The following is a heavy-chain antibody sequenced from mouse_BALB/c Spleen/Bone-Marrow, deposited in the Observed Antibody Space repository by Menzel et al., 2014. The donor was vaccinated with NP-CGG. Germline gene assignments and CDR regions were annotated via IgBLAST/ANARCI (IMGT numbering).Heavy chain of an antibody. V-gene: IGHV1-9*01. CDR3: ARDSSDYLAWFAY. Sequence: VQLQQSGAELMKPGASVKISCKATGYTFSSYWIEWVRQRPGHGLEWIGEILPGSGSTNSNEKFKGKATFTADTSSNTAYMQLSSLTSEDSAVYFCARDSSDYLAWFAYWGQGTLVTASA. CDR1: GYTFSSYW. CDR2: ILPGSGST. D-gene: IGHD3-2*01. J-gene: IGHJ3*01.